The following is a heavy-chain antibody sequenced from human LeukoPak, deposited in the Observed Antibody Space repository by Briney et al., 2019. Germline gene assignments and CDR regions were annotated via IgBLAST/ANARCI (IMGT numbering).Heavy chain of an antibody. CDR1: GGSISSSSYY. D-gene: IGHD6-13*01. Sequence: PSETLSLTCTVSGGSISSSSYYWGWLGQPPGKGLEWIVSIYYSGSTYYNPSLKSRVTISVDTSKNQFSLKLSSVTAADTAVYYCARGYSSSWYFNWFDPWGQGTLVTVSS. J-gene: IGHJ5*02. CDR3: ARGYSSSWYFNWFDP. V-gene: IGHV4-39*07. CDR2: IYYSGST.